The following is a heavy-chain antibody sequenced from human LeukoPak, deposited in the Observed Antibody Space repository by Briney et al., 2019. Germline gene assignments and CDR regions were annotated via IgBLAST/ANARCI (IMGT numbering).Heavy chain of an antibody. Sequence: GGSLRLSCAASGFTFSSYEMNWVRQAPGKGLEWVSYISSSGSTIYYADSVKGRFTISRDNAKNSLYLQMNSLRAEDTAVYYCARDSSQYYDILTGYYYYYGMDVRGKGTTVTVSS. V-gene: IGHV3-48*03. CDR2: ISSSGSTI. J-gene: IGHJ6*04. CDR1: GFTFSSYE. CDR3: ARDSSQYYDILTGYYYYYGMDV. D-gene: IGHD3-9*01.